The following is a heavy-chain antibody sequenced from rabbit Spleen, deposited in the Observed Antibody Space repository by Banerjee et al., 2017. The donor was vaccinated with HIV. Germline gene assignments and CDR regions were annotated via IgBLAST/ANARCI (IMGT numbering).Heavy chain of an antibody. CDR3: ARARDTYDDVGDYARLDL. J-gene: IGHJ3*01. CDR1: GFDFSNYNF. V-gene: IGHV1S40*01. Sequence: LVEYGGDLVQPGASLTLTCTASGFDFSNYNFMCWVRQAPGKGLEWIACIDSGSRDFTYYASWAKGRFTISKTSSTTVTLQMNSLTAADTATYFCARARDTYDDVGDYARLDLWGPGTLVTVS. CDR2: IDSGSRDFT. D-gene: IGHD2-1*01.